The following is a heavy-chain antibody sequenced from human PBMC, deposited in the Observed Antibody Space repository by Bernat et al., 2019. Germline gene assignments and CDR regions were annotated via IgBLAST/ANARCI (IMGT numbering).Heavy chain of an antibody. Sequence: QVQLQESGPGLVKPSETLSLTCAVSGGSLSSSNWWSWVRQPPGKGLEWIGEIYHSGSTNYNPSLKSRVNISVDKSKNQFSLKLSSVTAAETAVYYCAGSLLIARVDYWGQGTLVTVSP. V-gene: IGHV4-4*02. J-gene: IGHJ4*02. CDR3: AGSLLIARVDY. CDR2: IYHSGST. CDR1: GGSLSSSNW.